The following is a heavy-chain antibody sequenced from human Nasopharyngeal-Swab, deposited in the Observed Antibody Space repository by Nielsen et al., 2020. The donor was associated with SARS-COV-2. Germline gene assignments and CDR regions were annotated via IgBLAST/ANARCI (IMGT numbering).Heavy chain of an antibody. CDR2: VSYDGSTK. V-gene: IGHV3-30*04. CDR1: GFTFSSYA. D-gene: IGHD4-11*01. CDR3: ARDFYSNPYYFDY. J-gene: IGHJ4*02. Sequence: GESLKISCAASGFTFSSYAMSWVRQAPGKGLEWVAVVSYDGSTKYYADSVKGRFTISRDNSKNTVYLQMNSLRAEDTAVYYCARDFYSNPYYFDYWGQGTLVTVST.